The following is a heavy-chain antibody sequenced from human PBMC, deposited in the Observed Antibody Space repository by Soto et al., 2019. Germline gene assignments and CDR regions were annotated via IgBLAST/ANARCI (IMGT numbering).Heavy chain of an antibody. CDR3: ARYTFGDPFDY. CDR2: IYHSGST. D-gene: IGHD4-17*01. V-gene: IGHV4-38-2*01. Sequence: PSETLTLTCAVPGYSISRGYYWGWIRQPPGKGLEWIGNIYHSGSTNYNPSLKSRVTISVDTSKNQFSLKVSSVTASDTAVYYCARYTFGDPFDYWGQGTLVTVSS. J-gene: IGHJ4*02. CDR1: GYSISRGYY.